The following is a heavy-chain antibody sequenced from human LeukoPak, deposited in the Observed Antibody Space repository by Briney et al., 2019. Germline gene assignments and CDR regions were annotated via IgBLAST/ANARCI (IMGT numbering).Heavy chain of an antibody. CDR2: IYYSGST. D-gene: IGHD5-18*01. CDR1: GCSISSYY. CDR3: ARGGYSYGINWFDP. V-gene: IGHV4-59*01. J-gene: IGHJ5*02. Sequence: KPSETLSLTCTVSGCSISSYYWSWIRQPPGKGLEWLGYIYYSGSTNYNPSLKSRVTISVDTSKNQFSLKLSSVTAADTAVYYCARGGYSYGINWFDPWGQGTLVTVSS.